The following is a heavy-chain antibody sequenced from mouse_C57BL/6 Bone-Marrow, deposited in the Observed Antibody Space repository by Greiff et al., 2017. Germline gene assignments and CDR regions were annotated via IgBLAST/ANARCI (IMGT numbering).Heavy chain of an antibody. J-gene: IGHJ2*01. V-gene: IGHV1-59*01. CDR1: GYTFTSYW. CDR2: IDPSDSST. CDR3: ARGPGTSY. Sequence: QVQLQQSGAELVRPGTSVKLSCKASGYTFTSYWMHWVKQRPGHGLEWIGVIDPSDSSTNYNQKFKGKATLTVDTSSSTAYMQLSSLTSEDSAGYYCARGPGTSYWGQGTTLTVSS. D-gene: IGHD3-3*01.